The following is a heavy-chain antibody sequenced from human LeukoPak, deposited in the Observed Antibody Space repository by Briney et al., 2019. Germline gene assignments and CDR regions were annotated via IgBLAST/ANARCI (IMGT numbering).Heavy chain of an antibody. D-gene: IGHD7-27*01. CDR1: GFTFSSYA. Sequence: GGSLRLSCAASGFTFSSYAMSWVRQAPGKGLEWVSAISGSGGSTYYADSVKGRFTISRDNAKNSLYLQMNSLRAEDTAVYYCARDDLGGYYYGMDVWGQGTTVTVSS. V-gene: IGHV3-23*01. J-gene: IGHJ6*02. CDR2: ISGSGGST. CDR3: ARDDLGGYYYGMDV.